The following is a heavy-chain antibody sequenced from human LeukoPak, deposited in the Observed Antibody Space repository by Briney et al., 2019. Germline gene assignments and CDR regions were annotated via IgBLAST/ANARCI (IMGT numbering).Heavy chain of an antibody. V-gene: IGHV3-23*01. D-gene: IGHD6-13*01. Sequence: GGSLRLSCAASGFTFSRYGMTWVRQAPGKGLEWVSSISGSGGSTYYADSVKGRFTISRDNSKNTLYLQMDSLRADDTAVFFCARDSIRQQLYYFDYWGRGTLVTVSS. CDR3: ARDSIRQQLYYFDY. J-gene: IGHJ4*02. CDR1: GFTFSRYG. CDR2: ISGSGGST.